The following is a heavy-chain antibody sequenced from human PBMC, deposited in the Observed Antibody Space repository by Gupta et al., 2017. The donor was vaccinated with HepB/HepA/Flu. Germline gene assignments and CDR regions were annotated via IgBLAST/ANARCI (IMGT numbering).Heavy chain of an antibody. J-gene: IGHJ4*02. V-gene: IGHV3-74*01. CDR2: IMTDGTRK. CDR1: GFTFSSYW. Sequence: EVQLVESGGGLVQPGGSLRLSCAASGFTFSSYWMHWVRQAPGKGLVWVSHIMTDGTRKSYADSVKGRFTIYRDNAKNTLFLQMNSLRAEDTAVYYCARGNVKWLVPSGLDYWGQGTLVTVSS. D-gene: IGHD6-19*01. CDR3: ARGNVKWLVPSGLDY.